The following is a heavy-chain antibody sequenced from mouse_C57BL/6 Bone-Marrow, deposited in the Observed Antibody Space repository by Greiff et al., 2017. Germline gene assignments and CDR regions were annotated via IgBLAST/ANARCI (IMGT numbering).Heavy chain of an antibody. CDR2: INPSTGGT. CDR1: GYSFTGYY. CDR3: AIWLRRRDY. Sequence: QLQQSGPELVKPGASVKISCKASGYSFTGYYMNWVKQSPEKSLEWIGEINPSTGGTTYNQKFKAKATLTVDKSSSTAYMQLKSLTSEDSAVYYCAIWLRRRDYWGQGTTLTDSS. D-gene: IGHD2-2*01. J-gene: IGHJ2*01. V-gene: IGHV1-42*01.